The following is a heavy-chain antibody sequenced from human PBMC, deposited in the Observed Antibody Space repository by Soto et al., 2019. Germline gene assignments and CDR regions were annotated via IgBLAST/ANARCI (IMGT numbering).Heavy chain of an antibody. CDR3: AAIVVTRVY. V-gene: IGHV3-30*03. Sequence: QVQLVESGGGVVQPGRSLRLSCAASGFTFSSYGMHWVRQAPGKGLEWVAVISYDGSNKYYADSVKGRFTISRDNSKNTLYLQMNSLRAEDTAVYYCAAIVVTRVYWGQGTLVTVSS. CDR2: ISYDGSNK. D-gene: IGHD3-22*01. CDR1: GFTFSSYG. J-gene: IGHJ4*02.